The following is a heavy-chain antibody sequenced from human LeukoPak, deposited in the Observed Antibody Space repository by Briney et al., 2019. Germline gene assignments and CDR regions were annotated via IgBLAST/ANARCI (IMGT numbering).Heavy chain of an antibody. D-gene: IGHD3-3*01. CDR1: GYTFTGYY. J-gene: IGHJ4*02. Sequence: ASVKVSCKASGYTFTGYYMHWVRQAPGQGLEWMGWINPNSGGTNYAQEFQGRVTMTRDTSISTAYMELSRLRSDDTAVYYCARGPVLRFLEWSVDYWGQGTLVTVSS. CDR2: INPNSGGT. CDR3: ARGPVLRFLEWSVDY. V-gene: IGHV1-2*02.